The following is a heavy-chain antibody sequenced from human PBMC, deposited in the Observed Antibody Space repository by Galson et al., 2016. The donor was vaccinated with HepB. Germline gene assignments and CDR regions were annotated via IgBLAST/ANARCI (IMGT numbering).Heavy chain of an antibody. Sequence: SLRLSCAASGFTFSRYGMHWVRQAPGKGLEWVAVISYDGSNKYYVDSVKGRFTISRDNSKNTLFLQMNSLRTEDTAVYYCAKDPHYDSGKSPLNYYYGMDVWGKGTTVTVSS. V-gene: IGHV3-30*18. CDR2: ISYDGSNK. J-gene: IGHJ6*04. CDR1: GFTFSRYG. D-gene: IGHD3-10*01. CDR3: AKDPHYDSGKSPLNYYYGMDV.